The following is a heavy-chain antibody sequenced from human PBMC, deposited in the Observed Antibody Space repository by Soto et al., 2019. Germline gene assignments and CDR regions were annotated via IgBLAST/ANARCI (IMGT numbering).Heavy chain of an antibody. J-gene: IGHJ6*03. Sequence: PGGSLRLSCAASGLPFSNAWMSWVRQAPGKGLEWVGRIKSKTDGGTADYAAPVKGRFTISRDDSENTLYLQMHSQKTEDTAVYYCATVNRYGYTGPNYYYFYMYVWGKGTTLTVS. CDR3: ATVNRYGYTGPNYYYFYMYV. V-gene: IGHV3-15*05. CDR1: GLPFSNAW. CDR2: IKSKTDGGTA. D-gene: IGHD5-18*01.